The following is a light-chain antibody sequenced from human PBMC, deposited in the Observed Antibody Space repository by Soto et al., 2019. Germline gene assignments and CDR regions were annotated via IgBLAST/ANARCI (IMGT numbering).Light chain of an antibody. V-gene: IGLV2-14*01. CDR1: SSDVGCYNY. Sequence: QSALTQPASVSGSPGQSITISCTGTSSDVGCYNYVSWYQQHPGKAPKLMIYEVSYRPSGVSNRFSGSKSGNTASLTISGLQAEDEADYYCSSYTSSSTTVVFGGGTKLTVL. J-gene: IGLJ2*01. CDR3: SSYTSSSTTVV. CDR2: EVS.